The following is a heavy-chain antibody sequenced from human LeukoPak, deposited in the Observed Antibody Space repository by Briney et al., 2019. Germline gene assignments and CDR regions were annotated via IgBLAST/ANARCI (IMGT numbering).Heavy chain of an antibody. CDR2: ISSNGGST. Sequence: GGSLRLSCAASGFTFSSYAMHWVRQAPGKGLEYVSAISSNGGSTYYANSVKGRFTISRDNSKNTLYLQMGSLRAEDMAVYYCARRGPINYYYYYMDVWGKGTTVTISS. D-gene: IGHD5-12*01. CDR1: GFTFSSYA. CDR3: ARRGPINYYYYYMDV. J-gene: IGHJ6*03. V-gene: IGHV3-64*01.